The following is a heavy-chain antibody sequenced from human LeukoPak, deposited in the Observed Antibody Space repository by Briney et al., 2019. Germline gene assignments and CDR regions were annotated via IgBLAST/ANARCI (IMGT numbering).Heavy chain of an antibody. V-gene: IGHV1-46*01. CDR3: ARDYYDSSGYSYNWFDP. J-gene: IGHJ5*02. CDR1: GYTFTSYY. D-gene: IGHD3-22*01. Sequence: GASVKVSCKASGYTFTSYYMHWVRQAPGQGLEWMGIINPSGGSTSYAQKFQGRVTMTRDMSTSTVYMELSSLRSEDTAVYYCARDYYDSSGYSYNWFDPWGQGTLVTVSS. CDR2: INPSGGST.